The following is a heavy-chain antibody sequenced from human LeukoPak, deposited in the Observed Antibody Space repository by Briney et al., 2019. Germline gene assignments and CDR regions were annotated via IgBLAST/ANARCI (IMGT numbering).Heavy chain of an antibody. D-gene: IGHD5-18*01. J-gene: IGHJ3*02. CDR3: ARDLEGRRSQWIQLWYHDAFDI. CDR2: ISSSSSYI. CDR1: GFTFSSYS. V-gene: IGHV3-21*01. Sequence: PGGSLRLSCAASGFTFSSYSMNWVRQAPGKGLEWVSSISSSSSYIYYADSVKGRFTISRDNAKNSLYLQMNSLRAEDTAVCYCARDLEGRRSQWIQLWYHDAFDIWGQGTMVTVSS.